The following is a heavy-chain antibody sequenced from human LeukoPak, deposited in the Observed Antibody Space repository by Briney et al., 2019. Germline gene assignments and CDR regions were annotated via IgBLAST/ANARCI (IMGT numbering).Heavy chain of an antibody. Sequence: SVKVSCKASGGTFSSYAISWVRQTPEQRLEWMGRIIPIFGTANYAQKFQGRVTITTDESTSTAYMELSSLRSEDTAVYYCARDPSGLLWFGEFQNWFDPWGQGTLVTVSS. V-gene: IGHV1-69*05. J-gene: IGHJ5*02. D-gene: IGHD3-10*01. CDR2: IIPIFGTA. CDR1: GGTFSSYA. CDR3: ARDPSGLLWFGEFQNWFDP.